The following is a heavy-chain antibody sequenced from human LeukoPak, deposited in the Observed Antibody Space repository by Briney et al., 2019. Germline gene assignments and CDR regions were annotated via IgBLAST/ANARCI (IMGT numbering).Heavy chain of an antibody. CDR2: IYYSGST. Sequence: SETLSLTCTVSGGSISSYYWSWIRQPPGKGLEWIGYIYYSGSTNYNPSLKSRVTISVDTSKNQFSLKLSSVTAADTAVYYCARESGISGTQWGQGTLVTVSS. V-gene: IGHV4-59*01. D-gene: IGHD3-10*01. CDR1: GGSISSYY. J-gene: IGHJ4*02. CDR3: ARESGISGTQ.